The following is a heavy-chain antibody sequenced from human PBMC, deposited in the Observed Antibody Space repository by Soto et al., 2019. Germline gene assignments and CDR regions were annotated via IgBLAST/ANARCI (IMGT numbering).Heavy chain of an antibody. CDR2: ISGSGGST. D-gene: IGHD3-22*01. CDR3: AKDLGGYYYDSSGYYSY. Sequence: GGSLRLSCAASGFTFSSYAMSWVRQAPGKGLEWVSAISGSGGSTYYADSVKGRFTISRDNSKNTLYLQMNSLRAEDTAVYYCAKDLGGYYYDSSGYYSYWGQGTLVTVSS. J-gene: IGHJ4*02. V-gene: IGHV3-23*01. CDR1: GFTFSSYA.